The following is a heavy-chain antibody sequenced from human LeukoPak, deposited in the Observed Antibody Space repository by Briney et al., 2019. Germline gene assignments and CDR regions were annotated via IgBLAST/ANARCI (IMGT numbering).Heavy chain of an antibody. CDR2: IYYSGST. Sequence: PSETLSLTCTVSGGSISSYYWNWIRQPPGKGLEWIGYIYYSGSTNYNPSLKSRFTISVDTSKNQFSLKLSSVTAADTAVYYCARLGYCSGGSCYRKYYYYGMDVWGQGTTVTVSS. V-gene: IGHV4-59*01. J-gene: IGHJ6*02. CDR3: ARLGYCSGGSCYRKYYYYGMDV. CDR1: GGSISSYY. D-gene: IGHD2-15*01.